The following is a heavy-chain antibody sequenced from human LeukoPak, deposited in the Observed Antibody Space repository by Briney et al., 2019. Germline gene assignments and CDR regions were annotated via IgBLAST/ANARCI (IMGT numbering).Heavy chain of an antibody. CDR2: ISSSSSTI. CDR3: ARPYSSSSRTGYFDY. J-gene: IGHJ4*02. Sequence: PGGSLRLSCAASGFTFSSYSMTWVRQAPGKGLEWVSYISSSSSTIYYADSVKGRFTISRDNAKNSLYLQMNSLRDEDTAVYYCARPYSSSSRTGYFDYWGQGTLVTVSS. D-gene: IGHD6-6*01. V-gene: IGHV3-48*02. CDR1: GFTFSSYS.